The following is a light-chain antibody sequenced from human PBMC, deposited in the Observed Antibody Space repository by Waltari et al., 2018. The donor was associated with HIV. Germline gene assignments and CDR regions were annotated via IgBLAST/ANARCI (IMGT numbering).Light chain of an antibody. J-gene: IGKJ1*01. CDR1: HNVRTN. Sequence: EAVMMQSPAILSVSPGPRATLSCRSSHNVRTNLAWYQQKPGQTPRLVIFNASTRATGIPARFSGSGSGTTLSLIIAHIQTEDFVDYYCQQYDGWPRTFGQGTKV. CDR2: NAS. CDR3: QQYDGWPRT. V-gene: IGKV3-15*01.